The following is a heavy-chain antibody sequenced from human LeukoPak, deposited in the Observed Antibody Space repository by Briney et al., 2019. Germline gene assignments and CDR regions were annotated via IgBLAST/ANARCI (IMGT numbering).Heavy chain of an antibody. J-gene: IGHJ4*02. CDR2: IIPILGIA. CDR3: ARDLPPYYFDY. Sequence: SVKVSCKASGGIFSSYAISWVRRAPGQGLEWMGRIIPILGIANYAQKFQGRVTITADKSTSTAYMDLSSLRSEDTAVYYCARDLPPYYFDYWGQGTLVTVSS. V-gene: IGHV1-69*04. CDR1: GGIFSSYA.